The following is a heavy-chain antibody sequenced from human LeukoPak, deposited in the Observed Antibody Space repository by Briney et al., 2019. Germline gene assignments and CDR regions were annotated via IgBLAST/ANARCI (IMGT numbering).Heavy chain of an antibody. CDR3: ARTPADIVVVPAAMRHYYYGMDV. CDR2: YVWDDDK. D-gene: IGHD2-2*01. V-gene: IGHV2-70*01. Sequence: SGPTLVNPTQTLTLTFTFSGFSLSTRGMCMSLIRQPPGKALGWLAFYVWDDDKYYSTSQKTRLTISKDTSKNQGVLKMPNMYPEDTPTYYCARTPADIVVVPAAMRHYYYGMDVWRKGTTVTVST. CDR1: GFSLSTRGMC. J-gene: IGHJ6*04.